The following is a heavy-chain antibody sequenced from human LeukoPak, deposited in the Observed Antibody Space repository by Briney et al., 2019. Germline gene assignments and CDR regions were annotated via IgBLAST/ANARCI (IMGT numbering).Heavy chain of an antibody. Sequence: SETLSLTCTVSGGSISSYYWSWIRQPPGKGLEWIGYIYYSGSTNYNPSLKSRVTISVDTSKNQFSLKLSSVTAADTAVYYCARNSDGGYTNFDYWGQGALVAVSS. D-gene: IGHD5-12*01. V-gene: IGHV4-59*08. CDR1: GGSISSYY. J-gene: IGHJ4*02. CDR3: ARNSDGGYTNFDY. CDR2: IYYSGST.